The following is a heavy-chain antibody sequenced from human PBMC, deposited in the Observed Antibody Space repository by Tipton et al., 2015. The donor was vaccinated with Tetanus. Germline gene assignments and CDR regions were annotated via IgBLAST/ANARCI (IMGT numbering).Heavy chain of an antibody. D-gene: IGHD6-19*01. Sequence: LRLSCTVSGGSISSYYWSWIRQPPGKGLEWIGYIYYSGSTNYNPSLKSRVTISVDTSKNQFSLKLSSVTAADTAVYYCASSSSGWPGSLDYWGQGTLVTVSS. CDR2: IYYSGST. J-gene: IGHJ4*02. CDR3: ASSSSGWPGSLDY. V-gene: IGHV4-59*01. CDR1: GGSISSYY.